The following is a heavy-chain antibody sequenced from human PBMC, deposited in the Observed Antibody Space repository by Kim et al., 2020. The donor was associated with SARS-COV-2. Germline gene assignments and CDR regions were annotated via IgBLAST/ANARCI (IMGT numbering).Heavy chain of an antibody. Sequence: SETLSLTCTVSGYSISSGYYWGWIRQPPGKGLEWIGSIYHSGSTYYNPSLKSRVTISVDTSKNQFSLKLSSVTAADTAVYYCARKAGRVRTIHWYFDLWGRGTLVTVSS. J-gene: IGHJ2*01. CDR1: GYSISSGYY. CDR2: IYHSGST. D-gene: IGHD1-1*01. V-gene: IGHV4-38-2*02. CDR3: ARKAGRVRTIHWYFDL.